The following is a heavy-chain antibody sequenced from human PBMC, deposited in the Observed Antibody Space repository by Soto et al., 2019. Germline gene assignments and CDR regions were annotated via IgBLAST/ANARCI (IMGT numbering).Heavy chain of an antibody. CDR2: IIPMFGIT. CDR3: ARDRALHNAALVMAY. V-gene: IGHV1-69*04. CDR1: GGTFSSYV. D-gene: IGHD2-21*01. Sequence: QVQLVQSGAEVKKPGSSMKVSCKASGGTFSSYVFSWVRQAPGQGLEWMGRIIPMFGITNYAQKFEGRVTITAAKSTTTVDLELRRLISEDTAIYYCARDRALHNAALVMAYGGQGTLVTVSS. J-gene: IGHJ4*02.